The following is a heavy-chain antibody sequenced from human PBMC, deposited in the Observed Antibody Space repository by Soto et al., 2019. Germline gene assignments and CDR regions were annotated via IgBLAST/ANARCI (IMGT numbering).Heavy chain of an antibody. Sequence: GESLSLSCAGTGLAFSTYEMNWVRPAPGKGLEWVSYINGTGTTIYYAASVKGRFTISRDNAKNSLYLQMSSLRAEDTAFYYCATKVYGTTYFGYWGQGALVTVSA. CDR3: ATKVYGTTYFGY. V-gene: IGHV3-48*03. CDR1: GLAFSTYE. CDR2: INGTGTTI. J-gene: IGHJ4*02. D-gene: IGHD1-7*01.